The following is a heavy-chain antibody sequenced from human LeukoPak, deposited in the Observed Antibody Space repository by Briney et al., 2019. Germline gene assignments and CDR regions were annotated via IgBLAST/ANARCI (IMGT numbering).Heavy chain of an antibody. Sequence: PSETLSLTCTVSGGSISSYYWSWIRQPPGKGLEWIGYIYYSGSTNYNPSLKSRVTISVDTSKNQFSLKLSSVTAADTAVYYCARGIAVAGTEGHYFDYWGQGTLVTVSS. CDR1: GGSISSYY. V-gene: IGHV4-59*01. CDR3: ARGIAVAGTEGHYFDY. J-gene: IGHJ4*02. D-gene: IGHD6-19*01. CDR2: IYYSGST.